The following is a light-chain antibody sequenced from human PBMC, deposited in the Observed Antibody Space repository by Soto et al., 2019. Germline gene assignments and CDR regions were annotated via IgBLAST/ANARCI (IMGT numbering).Light chain of an antibody. CDR1: QSLXSIY. CDR3: QQANSVPRT. Sequence: LTPSPVNVSLSPGERATLSRRASQSLXSIYSAWYQQKPGQAPTILXYGPSSRATGTPDRLSGSGSGTGFTLTISSLQPDDFATYYCQQANSVPRTFGQGTKVDIK. CDR2: GPS. J-gene: IGKJ1*01. V-gene: IGKV3-20*01.